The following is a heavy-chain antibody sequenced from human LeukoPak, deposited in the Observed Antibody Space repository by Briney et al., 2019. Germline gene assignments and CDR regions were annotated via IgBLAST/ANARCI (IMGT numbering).Heavy chain of an antibody. CDR1: GFTFSSYS. D-gene: IGHD2-2*01. J-gene: IGHJ4*02. V-gene: IGHV3-48*01. CDR3: ARDTKYAFDD. CDR2: IGISSGNT. Sequence: GGSLRLSCAASGFTFSSYSMNWVRQAPGKGLEWISYIGISSGNTKYADSVKGRFTISGDKAKNSVYLQMNSLRVEDTAVYYCARDTKYAFDDWGQGTLVTVSS.